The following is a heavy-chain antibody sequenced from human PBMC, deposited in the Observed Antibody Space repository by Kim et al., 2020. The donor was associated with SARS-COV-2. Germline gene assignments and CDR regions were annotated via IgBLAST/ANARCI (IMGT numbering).Heavy chain of an antibody. Sequence: SETLSLTCTVSGGSISSSTYYWGWVRQPPGKGLEWIGSIYYSGSTYYSPSLKSRVTISVDTSKNQFSLKLSSVTAADTAVYYCASVGSGYYQGSDYWGQGTLVTVSS. V-gene: IGHV4-39*01. CDR1: GGSISSSTYY. CDR2: IYYSGST. D-gene: IGHD3-22*01. J-gene: IGHJ4*02. CDR3: ASVGSGYYQGSDY.